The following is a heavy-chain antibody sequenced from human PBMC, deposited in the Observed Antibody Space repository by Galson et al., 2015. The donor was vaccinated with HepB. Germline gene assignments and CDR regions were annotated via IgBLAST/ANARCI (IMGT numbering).Heavy chain of an antibody. D-gene: IGHD1-1*01. J-gene: IGHJ4*02. CDR1: GFTFSSYT. CDR3: AKNWNYFDY. CDR2: ISFSGGNT. V-gene: IGHV3-23*01. Sequence: SLRLSCAASGFTFSSYTMSWVRQAPGQGLEWVSAISFSGGNTYYADSVKGRFTISRDKSKNTMYLQINSLRAEDTAVYYCAKNWNYFDYWGQGTLVTVSS.